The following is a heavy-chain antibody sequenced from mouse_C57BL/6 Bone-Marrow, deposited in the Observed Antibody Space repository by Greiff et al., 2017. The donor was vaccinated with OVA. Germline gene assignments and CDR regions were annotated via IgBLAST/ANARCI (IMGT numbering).Heavy chain of an antibody. CDR1: GYTFTDYE. J-gene: IGHJ4*01. CDR2: IDPETGGT. Sequence: QVQLQQSGAELVRPGASVTLSCKASGYTFTDYEMHWVKQTPVQGLEWIGAIDPETGGTAYNQKFKGKAILTADKSSSTAYMELRSLTSEDSAGYYCTRGYSNYYAMDYWGQGTSVTVSS. CDR3: TRGYSNYYAMDY. D-gene: IGHD2-5*01. V-gene: IGHV1-15*01.